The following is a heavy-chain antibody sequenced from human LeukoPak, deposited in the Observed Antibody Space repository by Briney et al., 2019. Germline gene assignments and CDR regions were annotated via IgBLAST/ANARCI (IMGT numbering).Heavy chain of an antibody. D-gene: IGHD2-15*01. Sequence: ASVKVSCTASGYTFTDYYMHWVRQAPGQGLEWMGWINPNRGGSNYAQKFQGRVTMTRDTSISTAYMELSGLRSDDTAVYYCARGDIVVVVAVTEYYFDYWGQGTLVTVSS. CDR2: INPNRGGS. V-gene: IGHV1-2*02. CDR3: ARGDIVVVVAVTEYYFDY. J-gene: IGHJ4*02. CDR1: GYTFTDYY.